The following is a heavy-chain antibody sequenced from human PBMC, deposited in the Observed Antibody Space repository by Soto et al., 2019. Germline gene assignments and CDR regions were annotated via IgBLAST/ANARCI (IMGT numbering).Heavy chain of an antibody. D-gene: IGHD3-10*01. V-gene: IGHV3-23*04. J-gene: IGHJ4*02. CDR2: ISGTGDSS. CDR1: GFTFGSYA. Sequence: EVQLVESGGGLVQPGGSLRLSCAASGFTFGSYAMSWVRQAPGKGLEWVSRISGTGDSSEYANSVKGRFTISRDYSKTTVFLQMNSLRAEDTAVYFCAKDNGNYGSGSFSHWGQGTLVTVSS. CDR3: AKDNGNYGSGSFSH.